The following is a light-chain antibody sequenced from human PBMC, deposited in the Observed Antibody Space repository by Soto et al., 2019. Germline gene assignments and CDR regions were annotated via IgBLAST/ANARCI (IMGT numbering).Light chain of an antibody. CDR2: DAS. J-gene: IGKJ1*01. CDR1: QSISSW. CDR3: QQYDSYSQT. Sequence: DIQMTPYPSTPSASLGDRVTIACWASQSISSWLAWYQQKPGKAPKLLIYDASSLQSGVPSRFSGSGSGTEFTLTISSLQPDDFATYYCQQYDSYSQTFGQGTKVDI. V-gene: IGKV1-5*01.